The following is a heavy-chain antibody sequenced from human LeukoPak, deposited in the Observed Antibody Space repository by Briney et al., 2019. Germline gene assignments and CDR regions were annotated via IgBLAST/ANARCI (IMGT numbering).Heavy chain of an antibody. V-gene: IGHV4-38-2*01. Sequence: SETLSLTCAVSGYSISSGYYWGWIRQPPGKGLEWIGSIYHSGSTYYNPSLKSRVTISVDTSKNQFSLKLSSVTAADTAVYYCARHRMYYYDSSGRGVADAFDIWGQGTMVTVSS. CDR2: IYHSGST. CDR1: GYSISSGYY. J-gene: IGHJ3*02. D-gene: IGHD3-22*01. CDR3: ARHRMYYYDSSGRGVADAFDI.